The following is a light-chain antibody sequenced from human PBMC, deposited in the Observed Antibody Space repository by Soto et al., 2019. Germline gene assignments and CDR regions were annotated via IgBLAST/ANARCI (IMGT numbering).Light chain of an antibody. J-gene: IGLJ1*01. CDR3: CSYTRTSNHYF. CDR1: YSDIGGYDY. Sequence: QSVLTRPPSASGSPGQSVTIPCTGTYSDIGGYDYVSWYQQRPGKAPKLMIYEVRYRPSGVSNRFSGSKSGNTASLTISGLQAEDEAVYYCCSYTRTSNHYFFGSGTKV. CDR2: EVR. V-gene: IGLV2-14*01.